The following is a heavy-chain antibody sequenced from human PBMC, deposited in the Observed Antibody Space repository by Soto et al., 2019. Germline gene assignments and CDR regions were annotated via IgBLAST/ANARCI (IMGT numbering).Heavy chain of an antibody. CDR2: INSDGSST. CDR1: ECTISSYW. CDR3: VRTSLVVAAATREDY. Sequence: GRLMRLSSTVSECTISSYWMHWVRHATGKGLVWVSRINSDGSSTSYADSVKGRFTISRDNAKNTLYLQMNSLRAEDTAVYYCVRTSLVVAAATREDYWGQGTLVTVSS. D-gene: IGHD2-15*01. V-gene: IGHV3-74*01. J-gene: IGHJ4*02.